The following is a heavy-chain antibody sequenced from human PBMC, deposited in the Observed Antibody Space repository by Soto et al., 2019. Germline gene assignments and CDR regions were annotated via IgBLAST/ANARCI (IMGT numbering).Heavy chain of an antibody. D-gene: IGHD1-26*01. J-gene: IGHJ6*02. CDR1: GFTFTSSA. Sequence: QMQLVQSGPEVKKPGTSVKVSCKASGFTFTSSAVQWVRQARGQRLEWIGWIVVGSGNTNYAQKFQERVTITRDMSTSTAYMGLSSLRAEDTAVYYCATPRGAETDYYYYYGMDVWGQGTTVTVSS. V-gene: IGHV1-58*01. CDR2: IVVGSGNT. CDR3: ATPRGAETDYYYYYGMDV.